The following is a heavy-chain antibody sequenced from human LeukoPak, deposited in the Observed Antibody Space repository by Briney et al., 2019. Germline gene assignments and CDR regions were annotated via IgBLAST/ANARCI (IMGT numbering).Heavy chain of an antibody. V-gene: IGHV3-23*01. CDR2: ISGSGGST. CDR3: ATWGGSYYYDSSGYFHFDY. J-gene: IGHJ4*02. CDR1: GFTFSSYS. Sequence: PGGSLRLSRAASGFTFSSYSMNWVRQAPGKGLEWVSAISGSGGSTYYADSVKGRFTISRDNSKNTLYLQMNCLRAEDTAVYYCATWGGSYYYDSSGYFHFDYWGQGTLVTVSS. D-gene: IGHD3-22*01.